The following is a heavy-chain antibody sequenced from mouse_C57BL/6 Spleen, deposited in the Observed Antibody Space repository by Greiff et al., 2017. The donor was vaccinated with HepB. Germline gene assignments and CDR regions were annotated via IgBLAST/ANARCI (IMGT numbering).Heavy chain of an antibody. J-gene: IGHJ3*01. D-gene: IGHD1-1*01. CDR1: GYTFTDYY. V-gene: IGHV1-76*01. CDR3: ARSAYYYGSSYAWFAY. CDR2: IYPGSGNT. Sequence: VQLVESGAELVRPGASVKLSCKASGYTFTDYYINWVKQRPGQGLEWIARIYPGSGNTYYNEKFKGKATLTAEKSSSTAYMQLSSLTSEDSAVYFCARSAYYYGSSYAWFAYWGQGTLVTVSA.